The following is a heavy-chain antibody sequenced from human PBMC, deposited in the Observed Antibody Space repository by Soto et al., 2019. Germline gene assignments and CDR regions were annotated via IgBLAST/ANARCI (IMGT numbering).Heavy chain of an antibody. CDR1: GYNFLTYG. J-gene: IGHJ5*02. D-gene: IGHD3-10*01. V-gene: IGHV1-18*01. Sequence: VASVKVSCKASGYNFLTYGISWLRQAPGRGLEWMGWISTDNTHRNYAQNFQERVTMTTDTTTNTAYMELRSLRSDDTAIYYCARDRPGISVIRAVKTYNNFDPWGQGTLVTVSS. CDR3: ARDRPGISVIRAVKTYNNFDP. CDR2: ISTDNTHR.